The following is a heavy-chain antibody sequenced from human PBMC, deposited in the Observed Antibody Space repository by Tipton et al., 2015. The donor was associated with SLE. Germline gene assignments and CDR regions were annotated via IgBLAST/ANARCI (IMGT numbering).Heavy chain of an antibody. V-gene: IGHV4-39*07. CDR1: GASISSFSYY. J-gene: IGHJ5*02. Sequence: TLSPTCTVSGASISSFSYYWGWIRQPPGKGLEWIGNMYYTGSTYYNPSLKSRVTISVDTSKNQFSLKLSSVTAADTAVYYCASRRDGRGTWFDPWGQGTLVTVSS. CDR3: ASRRDGRGTWFDP. D-gene: IGHD3-10*01. CDR2: MYYTGST.